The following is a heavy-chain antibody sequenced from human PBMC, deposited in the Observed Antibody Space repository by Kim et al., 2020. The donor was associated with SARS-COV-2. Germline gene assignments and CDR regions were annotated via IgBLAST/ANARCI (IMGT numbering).Heavy chain of an antibody. D-gene: IGHD4-17*01. J-gene: IGHJ6*02. Sequence: SVKVSCKASGGTFSSYAISWVRQAPGQGLEWMGGIIPIFGTANYAQKFQGRVTITADESTSTAYMELSSLRSEDTAVYYCARLTTVTTRNGMDVWGQGNTVTVSS. CDR3: ARLTTVTTRNGMDV. V-gene: IGHV1-69*13. CDR2: IIPIFGTA. CDR1: GGTFSSYA.